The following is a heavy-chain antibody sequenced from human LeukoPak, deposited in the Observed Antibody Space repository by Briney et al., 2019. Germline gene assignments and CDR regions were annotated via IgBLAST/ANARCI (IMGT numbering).Heavy chain of an antibody. CDR2: ISGGGGGT. Sequence: GGSLRLPCAASGFTFSNYAMSWVRQAPGKGLEWVSVISGGGGGTYYADSVKGRFTISRDNSQNTLYLQTNSLRAEDTAVYYCARGYCSSTTCSVDYWGQGTLVTVSS. D-gene: IGHD2-2*01. V-gene: IGHV3-23*01. CDR3: ARGYCSSTTCSVDY. CDR1: GFTFSNYA. J-gene: IGHJ4*02.